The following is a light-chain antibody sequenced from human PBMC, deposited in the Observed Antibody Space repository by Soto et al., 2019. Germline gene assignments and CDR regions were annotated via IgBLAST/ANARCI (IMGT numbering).Light chain of an antibody. Sequence: DIQVAQSPSSLSASVGDRVTITCRASQSIRSYLNWYQQKPGKAPKLLIYAASSLQSGVPSRFTGSGSGTDFTLTISSLQPEDFATYYCQQSYNTPITVGQGTRLEIK. V-gene: IGKV1-39*01. CDR2: AAS. CDR1: QSIRSY. CDR3: QQSYNTPIT. J-gene: IGKJ5*01.